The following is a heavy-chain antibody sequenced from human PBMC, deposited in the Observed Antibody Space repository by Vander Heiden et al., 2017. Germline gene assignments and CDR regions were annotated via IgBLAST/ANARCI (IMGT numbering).Heavy chain of an antibody. CDR2: INPSGGST. CDR1: GYTFTSYY. V-gene: IGHV1-46*03. J-gene: IGHJ4*02. Sequence: QVQLVQSGAEVKKPGASVQVSCKASGYTFTSYYMHWVRQAPGQGLQWMGLINPSGGSTSNEQKFQGRVTMTRDTSTSTVYMELSSLRSEDTAVYYCARDIVGGPCDYWGQGTLVTVSS. CDR3: ARDIVGGPCDY. D-gene: IGHD1-26*01.